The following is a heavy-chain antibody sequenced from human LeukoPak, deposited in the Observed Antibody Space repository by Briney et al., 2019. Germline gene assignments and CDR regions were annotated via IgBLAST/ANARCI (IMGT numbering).Heavy chain of an antibody. CDR1: GLTFSNYA. J-gene: IGHJ3*01. Sequence: GGSLRLSCAASGLTFSNYAMTWVRQAPGKGLEWVSSITAGGGTSYTDSVKGRFTVYRDNCKNTLYLQMNSLRAEDTALYYCVKDPNGDYVGAFDSWGQGTMVTVSS. V-gene: IGHV3-23*01. D-gene: IGHD4-17*01. CDR3: VKDPNGDYVGAFDS. CDR2: ITAGGGT.